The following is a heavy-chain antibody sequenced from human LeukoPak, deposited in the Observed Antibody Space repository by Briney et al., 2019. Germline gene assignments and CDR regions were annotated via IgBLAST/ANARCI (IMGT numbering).Heavy chain of an antibody. CDR2: ISTYSGNT. CDR1: GYSFAGYG. Sequence: ASVKVSCKASGYSFAGYGISWVRQAPGQGLEWIGWISTYSGNTNYAHNLQGRITVTTETSTSAAYMELRSLRSDDTAVYYCARVGAAPGHFDYWGQGTQLTVSS. D-gene: IGHD6-13*01. CDR3: ARVGAAPGHFDY. J-gene: IGHJ4*02. V-gene: IGHV1-18*01.